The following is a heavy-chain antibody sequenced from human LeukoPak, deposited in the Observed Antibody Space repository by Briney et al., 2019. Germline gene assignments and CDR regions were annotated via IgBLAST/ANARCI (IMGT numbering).Heavy chain of an antibody. CDR2: ISWNGGDI. Sequence: GGSLRLSCAASGLNFNEYGMNWVRQVPGKGLGWVSGISWNGGDIGYADSVKGRFTISRDNAKNSLHLQMSSLRAEDTAVYYCAKNPHYDILTGYVFDYWGQGTLVTVSS. J-gene: IGHJ4*02. D-gene: IGHD3-9*01. CDR1: GLNFNEYG. CDR3: AKNPHYDILTGYVFDY. V-gene: IGHV3-9*01.